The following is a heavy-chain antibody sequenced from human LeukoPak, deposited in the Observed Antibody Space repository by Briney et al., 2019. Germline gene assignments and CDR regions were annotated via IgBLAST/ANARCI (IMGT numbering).Heavy chain of an antibody. J-gene: IGHJ4*02. CDR1: GFTFSDYY. D-gene: IGHD5-12*01. V-gene: IGHV3-11*04. CDR3: ARAISVATGNFDY. CDR2: ISSSGSTI. Sequence: EGSLRLSCAASGFTFSDYYMSWIRQAPGKGLEWVSYISSSGSTIYYADSVKGRFTISRDNAKNSLYLQMNSLRAEDTAVYYCARAISVATGNFDYWGQGTLVTVSS.